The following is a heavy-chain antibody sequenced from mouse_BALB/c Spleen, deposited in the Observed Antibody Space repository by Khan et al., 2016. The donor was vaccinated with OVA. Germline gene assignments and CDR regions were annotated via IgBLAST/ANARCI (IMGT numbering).Heavy chain of an antibody. V-gene: IGHV3-2*02. D-gene: IGHD2-3*01. CDR2: ISYSGNT. CDR1: GYSITSDYA. Sequence: EVQLVESGPGLVKPSQSLSLTCTVTGYSITSDYAWNWIRQFPGNKLEWMGYISYSGNTNYNPYLKSRISITRDTSKNQFFLQLNSVTTEDTATYYCARVDGGDFDYWGQGTTLTVSS. CDR3: ARVDGGDFDY. J-gene: IGHJ2*01.